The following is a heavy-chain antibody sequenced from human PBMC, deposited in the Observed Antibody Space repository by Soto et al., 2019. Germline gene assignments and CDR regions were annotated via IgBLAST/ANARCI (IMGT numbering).Heavy chain of an antibody. Sequence: QVQLAQSGAEVKKPGASVKVSCKASGYTFTSYGISWVRQAPGPGLDWMGWISAHNGNTNYAQKSQGRVTMTTATSPSTAYMELRSRRSDDTAVYYCAREAGYAEYWGQGTLVTVSS. CDR1: GYTFTSYG. J-gene: IGHJ4*02. CDR2: ISAHNGNT. CDR3: AREAGYAEY. D-gene: IGHD5-12*01. V-gene: IGHV1-18*01.